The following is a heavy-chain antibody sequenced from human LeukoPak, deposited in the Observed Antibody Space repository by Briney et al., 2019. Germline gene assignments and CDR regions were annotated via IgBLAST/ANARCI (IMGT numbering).Heavy chain of an antibody. CDR2: ISYDGSNK. CDR3: ARVGIQLWLLDY. J-gene: IGHJ4*02. Sequence: PGGSLRLSCAASGFTSSSYAMHWVRQAPGKGLEWVAVISYDGSNKYYADSVKGRFTISRDNSKNTLYLQMNSLRAEDTAVYYCARVGIQLWLLDYWGQGTLVTVSS. D-gene: IGHD5-18*01. CDR1: GFTSSSYA. V-gene: IGHV3-30*04.